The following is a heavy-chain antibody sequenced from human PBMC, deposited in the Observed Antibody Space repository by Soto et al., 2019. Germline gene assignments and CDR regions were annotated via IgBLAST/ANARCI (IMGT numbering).Heavy chain of an antibody. J-gene: IGHJ4*02. CDR1: GFTVSSNY. CDR2: IYSGGST. V-gene: IGHV3-53*01. Sequence: PGGSLRLSCAASGFTVSSNYMSWVRQAPGKGLEWVSVIYSGGSTYYADSVKGRFTISRDNSKNTLYLQMNSLRAEDTAVYYCARGGYDSSGYPMEALDYWGQGTLVTVSS. CDR3: ARGGYDSSGYPMEALDY. D-gene: IGHD3-22*01.